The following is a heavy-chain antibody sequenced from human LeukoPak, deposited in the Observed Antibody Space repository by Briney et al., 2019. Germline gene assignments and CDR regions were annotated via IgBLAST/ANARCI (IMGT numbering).Heavy chain of an antibody. CDR3: ARGRGDYGGEFDY. V-gene: IGHV3-11*04. CDR1: GFIFSDYY. D-gene: IGHD4-23*01. CDR2: ISSSGSTM. J-gene: IGHJ4*02. Sequence: PGGSLRLSCAASGFIFSDYYMSWIRQAPGKGLEWVSYISSSGSTMYYTDSVKGRFTISRDSSKNTLYLQMNSLRAEDTAVYYCARGRGDYGGEFDYWGQGTLVTVSS.